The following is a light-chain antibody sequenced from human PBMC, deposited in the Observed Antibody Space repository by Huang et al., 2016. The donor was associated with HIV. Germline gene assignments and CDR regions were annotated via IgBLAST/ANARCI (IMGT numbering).Light chain of an antibody. CDR2: GAS. J-gene: IGKJ5*01. CDR1: QNIRRNY. Sequence: IVLTQSPGTLSLSPGERATLSCRASQNIRRNYLAWYQQTPGQAPRLLIYGASNRATGIPDMFSGSGSGTDFTLTISRLEAEDFVVYYCQQYDNSPHTFGPGTRLDI. V-gene: IGKV3-20*01. CDR3: QQYDNSPHT.